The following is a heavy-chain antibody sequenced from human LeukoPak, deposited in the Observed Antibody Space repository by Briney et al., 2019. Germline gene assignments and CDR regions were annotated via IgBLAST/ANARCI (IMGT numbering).Heavy chain of an antibody. Sequence: GGSLRLSCAASGFTFDDYAMHWVRQAPGKGLEWVSGISWNSGSIGYADSVKGRLTISRDNAKNSLYLQMNSLRAEDTALYYCAKDMRDSGYDSPFDYWGQGTLITVSS. J-gene: IGHJ4*02. V-gene: IGHV3-9*01. CDR3: AKDMRDSGYDSPFDY. D-gene: IGHD5-12*01. CDR2: ISWNSGSI. CDR1: GFTFDDYA.